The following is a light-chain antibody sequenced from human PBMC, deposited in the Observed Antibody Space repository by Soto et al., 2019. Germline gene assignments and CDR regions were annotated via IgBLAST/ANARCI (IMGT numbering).Light chain of an antibody. Sequence: DIQMTQSPSTLSASVGDRVTITCRASQSISSWLAWYQQKPGKAPKLLIYDASSLESGVPSRFSGRGSGTEFTLTISSLQPDDFATYYCQQYNSYWVTFGQGTKVEIK. CDR2: DAS. V-gene: IGKV1-5*01. J-gene: IGKJ1*01. CDR3: QQYNSYWVT. CDR1: QSISSW.